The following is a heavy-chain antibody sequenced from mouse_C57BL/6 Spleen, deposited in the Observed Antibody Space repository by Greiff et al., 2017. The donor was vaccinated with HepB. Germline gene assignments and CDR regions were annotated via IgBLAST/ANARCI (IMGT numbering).Heavy chain of an antibody. CDR3: TREGYGGTFFDY. J-gene: IGHJ2*01. CDR1: GFTFSSYA. Sequence: DVMLVESGEGLVKPGGSLKLSCAASGFTFSSYAMSWVRQTPEKRLEWVAYISSGGDYIYYADTVKGRFTISRDNARNTLYLQMSSLKSEDTALYYCTREGYGGTFFDYWGQGTTLTVSS. CDR2: ISSGGDYI. V-gene: IGHV5-9-1*02. D-gene: IGHD2-14*01.